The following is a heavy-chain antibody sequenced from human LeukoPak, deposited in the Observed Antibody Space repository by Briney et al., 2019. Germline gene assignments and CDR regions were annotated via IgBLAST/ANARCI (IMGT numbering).Heavy chain of an antibody. Sequence: GASVKVSCKVSGYTLTELSMHWVRQAPGKGLEWMGGFDPEDGETIYAQKFQGRVTMIEDTSTDTAYMELSSLRSEDTAVYYCATVRSGSYPPQYNWFDPWGQGTLVTVSS. J-gene: IGHJ5*02. CDR1: GYTLTELS. D-gene: IGHD1-26*01. CDR2: FDPEDGET. CDR3: ATVRSGSYPPQYNWFDP. V-gene: IGHV1-24*01.